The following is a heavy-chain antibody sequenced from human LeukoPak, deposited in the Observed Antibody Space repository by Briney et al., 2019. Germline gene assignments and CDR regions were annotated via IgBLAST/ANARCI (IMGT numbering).Heavy chain of an antibody. Sequence: ASVKVSCKASGYTFTSYGISWVRQAPGQRLEWMGWINVGNGNTKYSQEFQGRVTITRDTSASTAYMEVSSLRSEDMAVYYCATRMTSGSLDYWGQGTLVTVSS. CDR3: ATRMTSGSLDY. CDR2: INVGNGNT. V-gene: IGHV1-3*03. J-gene: IGHJ4*02. CDR1: GYTFTSYG. D-gene: IGHD1-26*01.